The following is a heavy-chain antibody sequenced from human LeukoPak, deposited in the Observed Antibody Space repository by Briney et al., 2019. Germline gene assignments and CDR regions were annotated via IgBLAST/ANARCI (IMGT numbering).Heavy chain of an antibody. V-gene: IGHV3-7*01. CDR1: GFNFSYYF. Sequence: GGSLRLSRAASGFNFSYYFLTWVRQAPGKGLEWVANINQDGNEKNYVDSLEGRFTISRDNAKRSLYLQMNSLRVDDTAMYYCVRDVGYYGGNHDYWGQGTLDIVSS. CDR2: INQDGNEK. D-gene: IGHD4-23*01. J-gene: IGHJ4*02. CDR3: VRDVGYYGGNHDY.